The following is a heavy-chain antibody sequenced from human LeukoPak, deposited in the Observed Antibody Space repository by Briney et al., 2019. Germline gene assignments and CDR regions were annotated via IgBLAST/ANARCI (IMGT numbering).Heavy chain of an antibody. D-gene: IGHD6-13*01. CDR1: GFTFSSYE. V-gene: IGHV3-48*03. CDR2: ISSIGSAV. J-gene: IGHJ4*02. Sequence: GGSLRLSCAASGFTFSSYEMNWIRQAPGKGLEWISYISSIGSAVYYADSVKGRFSISRGNAKNSLYLQMNSLRAEDTAVYYCARSSTWEYSTNYFDYWGQGTLVTVSS. CDR3: ARSSTWEYSTNYFDY.